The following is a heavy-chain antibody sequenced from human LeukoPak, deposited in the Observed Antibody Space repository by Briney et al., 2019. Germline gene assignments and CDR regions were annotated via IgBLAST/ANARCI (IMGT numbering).Heavy chain of an antibody. CDR1: GGSISSGGYY. J-gene: IGHJ4*02. CDR3: AREWELLVDY. Sequence: SETLSLTCTVSGGSISSGGYYWSWIRQPPGKGLEWIGYIYHSGSTYYNPSLKSRVTISVDRSKNQFSLKLSSVTAADTAVYYCAREWELLVDYWGQGTLVTVSS. V-gene: IGHV4-30-2*01. D-gene: IGHD1-26*01. CDR2: IYHSGST.